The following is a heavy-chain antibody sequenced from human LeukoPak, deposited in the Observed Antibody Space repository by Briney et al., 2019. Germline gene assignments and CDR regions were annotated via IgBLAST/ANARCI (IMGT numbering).Heavy chain of an antibody. J-gene: IGHJ6*03. CDR2: IYYSGST. Sequence: PSQTLSLTCAVSGGSISSGGYSWSWIRQPPGKGLEWIGYIYYSGSTYYNPALKSRVTISVDRSKNQFSLKLSSVTAADTAVYYCARAIQSALSVRYTYYMDVWGKGTTVTVSS. CDR1: GGSISSGGYS. D-gene: IGHD2-2*02. CDR3: ARAIQSALSVRYTYYMDV. V-gene: IGHV4-30-2*01.